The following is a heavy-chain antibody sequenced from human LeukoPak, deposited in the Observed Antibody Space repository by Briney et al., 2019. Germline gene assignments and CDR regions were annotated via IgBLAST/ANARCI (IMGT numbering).Heavy chain of an antibody. Sequence: PGGSLRLSCAASGFTFSSFSMNWVRQAPGKGLEWVSSISSSSSYIYYADSVKGRFTISRDNAKNSLYLQMNSLRAEGTAVYYCASQVAGYYGSGSYLEYYWGQGTLVTVSS. D-gene: IGHD3-10*01. V-gene: IGHV3-21*01. CDR2: ISSSSSYI. CDR1: GFTFSSFS. CDR3: ASQVAGYYGSGSYLEYY. J-gene: IGHJ4*02.